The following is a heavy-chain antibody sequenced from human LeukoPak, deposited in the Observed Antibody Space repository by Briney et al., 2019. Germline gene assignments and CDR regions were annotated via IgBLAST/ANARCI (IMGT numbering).Heavy chain of an antibody. Sequence: GGSLRLSCAASGFTFSSYAMSWVRQAPGKGLEWVSAISGSGGSTCYADSVKGRFTISRDNTKNTLYLQMNSLRAEDTAVYYCAKEGYSSSWSLWGQGTLVTVSS. V-gene: IGHV3-23*01. D-gene: IGHD6-13*01. CDR2: ISGSGGST. CDR3: AKEGYSSSWSL. J-gene: IGHJ4*02. CDR1: GFTFSSYA.